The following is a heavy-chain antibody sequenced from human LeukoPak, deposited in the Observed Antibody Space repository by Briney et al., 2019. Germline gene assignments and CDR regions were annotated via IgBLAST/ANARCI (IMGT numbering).Heavy chain of an antibody. J-gene: IGHJ4*02. V-gene: IGHV4-59*01. CDR3: ARVGYSGYEGGRRAFDY. D-gene: IGHD5-12*01. CDR2: IYYSGST. CDR1: GGSISRYY. Sequence: SETLSLTCTVSGGSISRYYWSWIRQPPGKGLEWIGYIYYSGSTNYNPSLKSRVTISVDTSKNQFSLKLSSVTAADTAVYYCARVGYSGYEGGRRAFDYWGQGTLVTVSS.